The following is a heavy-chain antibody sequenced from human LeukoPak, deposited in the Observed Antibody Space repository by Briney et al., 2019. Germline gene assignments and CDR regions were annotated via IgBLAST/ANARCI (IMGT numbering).Heavy chain of an antibody. V-gene: IGHV1-8*03. CDR1: GYTFTSYD. CDR3: ARAGDIVVVVAAQEDYFDY. CDR2: MNPNSGNT. D-gene: IGHD2-15*01. Sequence: GASVKVSCKASGYTFTSYDINWVRQATGQGLEWMGWMNPNSGNTGYAQKFQGRVTITRNTSISTAYMELSSLRSDDTAVYYCARAGDIVVVVAAQEDYFDYWGQGTLVTVSS. J-gene: IGHJ4*02.